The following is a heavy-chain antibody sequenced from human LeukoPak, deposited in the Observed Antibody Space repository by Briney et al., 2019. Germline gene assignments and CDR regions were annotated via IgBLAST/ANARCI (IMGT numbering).Heavy chain of an antibody. CDR3: ARSADSGGYFREITLYYFDY. Sequence: SETLSLTCTVSGGSVSSGGYYWSWIRQPPGKGLEWIGYIYHSGSTNYNPSLKSRLTISLDTSKSQFSLNLSSVTRADTAVYYCARSADSGGYFREITLYYFDYWGQGTLVTVSS. J-gene: IGHJ4*02. CDR2: IYHSGST. D-gene: IGHD3-22*01. V-gene: IGHV4-61*08. CDR1: GGSVSSGGYY.